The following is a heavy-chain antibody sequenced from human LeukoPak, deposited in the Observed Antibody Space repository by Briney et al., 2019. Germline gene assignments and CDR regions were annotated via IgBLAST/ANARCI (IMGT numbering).Heavy chain of an antibody. D-gene: IGHD3-22*01. V-gene: IGHV3-74*01. J-gene: IGHJ4*02. CDR3: ARDSGGYYYVGFDY. CDR1: GFTFSSYA. CDR2: INSDGSST. Sequence: GGSLRLSCAASGFTFSSYALSWVRQAPGKGLVWVSRINSDGSSTSYADSVKGRFTISRDNAKNTLYLQMNSLGAEDTAVYYCARDSGGYYYVGFDYWGQGTLVTVSS.